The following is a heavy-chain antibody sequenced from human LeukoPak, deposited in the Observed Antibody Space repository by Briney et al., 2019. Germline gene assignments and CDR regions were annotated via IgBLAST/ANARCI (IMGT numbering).Heavy chain of an antibody. Sequence: GASVKVSCKASGYTFTSYAMHWVRQAPGQRLEWMGWINAGNGNTKYSQKFQGRVTITRDTSASTAYMELSSLRSEDTAVYYCAYPSHPTVDTAMALGDWGQGTLVTVSS. CDR1: GYTFTSYA. CDR3: AYPSHPTVDTAMALGD. V-gene: IGHV1-3*01. D-gene: IGHD5-18*01. CDR2: INAGNGNT. J-gene: IGHJ4*02.